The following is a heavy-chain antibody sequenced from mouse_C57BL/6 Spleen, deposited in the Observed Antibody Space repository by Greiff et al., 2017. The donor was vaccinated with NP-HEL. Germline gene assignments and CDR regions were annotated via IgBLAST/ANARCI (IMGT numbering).Heavy chain of an antibody. CDR3: ARPIYYYFDY. V-gene: IGHV5-17*01. D-gene: IGHD2-1*01. Sequence: EVKLMESGGGLVKPGGSLKLSCAASGFTFSDYGMHWVRQAPEKGLEWVAYISSGSSTIYYADTVKGRFTISRDNAKNTLFLQMTSLRSEDTAMYYCARPIYYYFDYWGQGTTLTVSS. CDR2: ISSGSSTI. CDR1: GFTFSDYG. J-gene: IGHJ2*01.